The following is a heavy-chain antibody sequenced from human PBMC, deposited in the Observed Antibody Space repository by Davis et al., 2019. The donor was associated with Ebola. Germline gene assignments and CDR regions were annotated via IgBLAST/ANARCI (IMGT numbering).Heavy chain of an antibody. V-gene: IGHV4-39*01. CDR3: ARALPSTTSYDY. J-gene: IGHJ4*02. CDR2: IYYSGSA. D-gene: IGHD1-14*01. Sequence: PSETLSLTCTVSGGSISSSDYSWGWIRQPPGKGLEWIGNIYYSGSAYYNPSLKSRVTISVDTSKNQFSLKLNSVTAADTALYFCARALPSTTSYDYWGRGTLVTVSS. CDR1: GGSISSSDYS.